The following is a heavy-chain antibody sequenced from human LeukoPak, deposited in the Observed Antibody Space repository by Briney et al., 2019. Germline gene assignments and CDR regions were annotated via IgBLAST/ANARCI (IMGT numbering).Heavy chain of an antibody. V-gene: IGHV1-69*04. CDR2: IIPILGIA. CDR1: GGTFSSYT. D-gene: IGHD2-2*01. J-gene: IGHJ5*02. CDR3: ARDLGAVVPAAGGVDP. Sequence: SVKVSCKASGGTFSSYTISWVRQAPGQGLEWMGRIIPILGIANYAQKFQGRVTITADKSTSTAYMELSSLRSEDTAVYYCARDLGAVVPAAGGVDPWGQGTLVTVSS.